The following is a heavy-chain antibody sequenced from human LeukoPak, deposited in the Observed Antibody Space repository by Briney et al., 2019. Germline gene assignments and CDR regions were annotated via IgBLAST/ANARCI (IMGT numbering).Heavy chain of an antibody. V-gene: IGHV1-46*01. CDR3: ARDSGDDSSSWHEVYY. CDR2: INPSGGST. D-gene: IGHD6-13*01. Sequence: GASVKVSCKASGYIFTSYYMHWVRQAPGQGLEWMGIINPSGGSTSYAQKFQGRVTMTRDTSTGTVYMELSSLRSEDTAVYYCARDSGDDSSSWHEVYYWGQGTLVTVSS. J-gene: IGHJ4*02. CDR1: GYIFTSYY.